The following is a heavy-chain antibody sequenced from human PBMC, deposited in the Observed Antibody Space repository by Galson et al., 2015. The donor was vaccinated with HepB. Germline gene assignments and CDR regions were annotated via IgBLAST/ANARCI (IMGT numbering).Heavy chain of an antibody. V-gene: IGHV3-23*01. CDR3: AEVPASGTDDD. CDR2: ISRSGGFT. CDR1: GFTFSSYA. J-gene: IGHJ4*02. Sequence: SLRLSCAASGFTFSSYAMTWVRQAPGKGLEWVSGISRSGGFTYYAGSVKGRLTISRDNSKNTLYLQMNSLRVEDSAVYYCAEVPASGTDDDWGQGTLVTVSS. D-gene: IGHD1-1*01.